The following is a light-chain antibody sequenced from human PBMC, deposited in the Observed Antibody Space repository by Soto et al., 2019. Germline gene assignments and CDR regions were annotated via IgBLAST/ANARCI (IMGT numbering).Light chain of an antibody. CDR3: QQYGSSPRT. J-gene: IGKJ1*01. CDR1: QSVSSS. Sequence: EIVMTQSPATLSASPGERAPLSCRASQSVSSSLAWYQQKPGQAPRLLIYGASTRATGVPARFSGGGSGTDFTLTISRLEPEDFAVYYCQQYGSSPRTFGQGTKVDIK. V-gene: IGKV3-20*01. CDR2: GAS.